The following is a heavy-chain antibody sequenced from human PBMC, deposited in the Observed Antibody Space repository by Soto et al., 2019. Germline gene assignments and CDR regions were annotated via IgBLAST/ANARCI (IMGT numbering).Heavy chain of an antibody. CDR1: GFSVRSSQ. J-gene: IGHJ6*02. CDR2: IIDSGAST. CDR3: AKGRSYYYYYGVDV. Sequence: AGGSLRLSCAVSGFSVRSSQMSWVRQAPGKGLEWVSDIIDSGASTYYADSVKGRFTISRDNSKSTLYLQMNSLRAEDTALYYCAKGRSYYYYYGVDVWGQGTTVTVSS. V-gene: IGHV3-23*01.